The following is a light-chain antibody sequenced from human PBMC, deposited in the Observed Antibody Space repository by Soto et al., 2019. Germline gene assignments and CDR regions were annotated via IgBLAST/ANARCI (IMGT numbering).Light chain of an antibody. CDR2: GDY. J-gene: IGLJ1*01. CDR1: SSNIGAHV. Sequence: QSVLTQPPSVSGAPGQRVTISCTGSSSNIGAHVVHWYQHLPGTAPKLLIFGDYNRPSGVPDRISGSRSGTSASLAITGLQAEDEADYYCQSYDSSLSGSVFGTGTKVTVL. V-gene: IGLV1-40*01. CDR3: QSYDSSLSGSV.